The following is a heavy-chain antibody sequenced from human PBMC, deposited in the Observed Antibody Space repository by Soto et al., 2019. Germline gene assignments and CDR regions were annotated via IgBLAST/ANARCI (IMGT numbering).Heavy chain of an antibody. D-gene: IGHD6-19*01. CDR3: AKRVHSSGWLEPYYYYYYGMDV. CDR2: ISGSGGST. Sequence: GGSLRLSCAASGFTFSSYAMSWVRQAPGKGLEWVSAISGSGGSTYYADSVKGRFTISRDNSKNTLYLQMNSLRAEDTAVYYCAKRVHSSGWLEPYYYYYYGMDVWGQGTTVTVSS. J-gene: IGHJ6*02. CDR1: GFTFSSYA. V-gene: IGHV3-23*01.